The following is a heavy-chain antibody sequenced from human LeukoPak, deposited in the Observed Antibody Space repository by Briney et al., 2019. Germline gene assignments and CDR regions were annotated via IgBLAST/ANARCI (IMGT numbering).Heavy chain of an antibody. CDR3: VLREKGFIVISLDI. J-gene: IGHJ3*02. V-gene: IGHV4-59*08. Sequence: SETLSLTCIVSGDSITSYYWSWIRQSPGKGLEWIGNIYYSGDIHYNPSLKSRVTISVDTSKNQFSLKLDSVTAADTAVYHCVLREKGFIVISLDIGAQGTGVTVSS. CDR1: GDSITSYY. CDR2: IYYSGDI. D-gene: IGHD3-16*02.